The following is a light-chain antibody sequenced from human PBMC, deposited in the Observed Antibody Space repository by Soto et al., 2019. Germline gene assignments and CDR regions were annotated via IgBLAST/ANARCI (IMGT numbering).Light chain of an antibody. Sequence: QSVLTQPPSVSGTPGQTVSISCSGRSSNIGSNYVYWYQQLPGTAPRLLMYRVDQRPSGVPDRFSGSKSGTSASLAIGGLRSEDEADYYCAAWDDTLSGLVFGGGTKLTVL. CDR3: AAWDDTLSGLV. CDR2: RVD. J-gene: IGLJ2*01. CDR1: SSNIGSNY. V-gene: IGLV1-47*01.